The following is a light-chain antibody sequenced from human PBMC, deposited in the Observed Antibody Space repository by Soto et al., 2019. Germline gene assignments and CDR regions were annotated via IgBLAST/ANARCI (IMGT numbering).Light chain of an antibody. V-gene: IGKV1-5*01. Sequence: DIQVTQSPSTLSASVGDRVTITCGASQSIGTLLAWYQQKPGKAPKLLIFDASTLGSGVPSRFSGSGSGTDFTLTISSLQPDDFATYYCQQYSDSSGAFGQGTKVDNK. CDR3: QQYSDSSGA. J-gene: IGKJ1*01. CDR1: QSIGTL. CDR2: DAS.